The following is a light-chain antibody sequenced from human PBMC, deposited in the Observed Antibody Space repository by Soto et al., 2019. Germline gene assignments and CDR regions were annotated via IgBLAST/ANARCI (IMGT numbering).Light chain of an antibody. J-gene: IGLJ1*01. CDR2: NND. CDR1: SSNIGTNS. Sequence: QSALTQPPSASGTPGQRVTISCSGGSSNIGTNSVNWYQQLPGRAPKLLIYNNDLRPSGVPDRFSGSKSGTSASLAISGLQSEDEADYHCAAWDDSLNGFYVFGIGTKVTVL. CDR3: AAWDDSLNGFYV. V-gene: IGLV1-44*01.